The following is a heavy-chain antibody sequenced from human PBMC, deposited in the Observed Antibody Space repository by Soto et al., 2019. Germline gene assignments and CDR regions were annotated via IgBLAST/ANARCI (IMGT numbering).Heavy chain of an antibody. V-gene: IGHV3-48*02. Sequence: GSLRLSCVASGFSFSNYNMNWVRQAPGKGLEWVSYITDSSDTVHYADSVRGRFTISRDNADSSLYLQMNSLRDEDTAVYFCARDFGHGYYLDYWGRGTLVTVSS. CDR2: ITDSSDTV. J-gene: IGHJ4*02. D-gene: IGHD3-3*01. CDR1: GFSFSNYN. CDR3: ARDFGHGYYLDY.